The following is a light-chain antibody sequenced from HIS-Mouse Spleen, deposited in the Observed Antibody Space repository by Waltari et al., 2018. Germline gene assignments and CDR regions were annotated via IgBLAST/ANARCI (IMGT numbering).Light chain of an antibody. Sequence: SYELTQPSSVSVSPGQTARITCSGDVLAKKYARWFQQKPGQAPVLVIYKASERPSGIPGRFSGSSSGTTVTLTISGAHVEDEADYYCYSAADNNWVFGGGTKLTVL. J-gene: IGLJ3*02. V-gene: IGLV3-27*01. CDR2: KAS. CDR1: VLAKKY. CDR3: YSAADNNWV.